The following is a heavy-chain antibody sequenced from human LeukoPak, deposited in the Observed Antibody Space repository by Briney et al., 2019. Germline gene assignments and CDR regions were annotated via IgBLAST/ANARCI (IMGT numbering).Heavy chain of an antibody. CDR2: TYTGGNT. J-gene: IGHJ5*02. CDR3: ARDPAFWLLDPS. D-gene: IGHD3-3*01. Sequence: GGSLRLSCAASGFTVSSNYMSWVRQAPGKGLEWVSVTYTGGNTYYADSVKGRFIISRDNFKNTLYLQMDSLRAEDTAVYYCARDPAFWLLDPSWGQGTLVTVSS. CDR1: GFTVSSNY. V-gene: IGHV3-53*01.